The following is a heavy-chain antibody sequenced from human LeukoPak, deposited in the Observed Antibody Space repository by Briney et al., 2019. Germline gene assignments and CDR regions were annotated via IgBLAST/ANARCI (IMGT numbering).Heavy chain of an antibody. Sequence: SGGTLRLSCVASGFTFSTYGMSWVRQAPGKGLEWVSAISGSGGSTYYADSVKGRFTISRDNSKNTLYLQMNSLRAEDTAVYYCASSLHYDYVWGSYRYGYYFDYWGQGTLVTVSS. V-gene: IGHV3-23*01. CDR1: GFTFSTYG. CDR3: ASSLHYDYVWGSYRYGYYFDY. J-gene: IGHJ4*02. CDR2: ISGSGGST. D-gene: IGHD3-16*02.